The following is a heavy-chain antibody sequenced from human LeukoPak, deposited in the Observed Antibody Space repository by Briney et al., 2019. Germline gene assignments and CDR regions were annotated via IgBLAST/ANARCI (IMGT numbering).Heavy chain of an antibody. V-gene: IGHV3-20*04. D-gene: IGHD2-15*01. Sequence: GGSLGLSCAASGFTFDDYGMSWVRQAPGKGLEWVSGINWNGGSTGYADSVKGRFTISRDNAKNSLYLQMNSLRAEDTALYYCARELGYCSGGSCERNYYFDYWGQGTLVTVSS. CDR3: ARELGYCSGGSCERNYYFDY. J-gene: IGHJ4*02. CDR2: INWNGGST. CDR1: GFTFDDYG.